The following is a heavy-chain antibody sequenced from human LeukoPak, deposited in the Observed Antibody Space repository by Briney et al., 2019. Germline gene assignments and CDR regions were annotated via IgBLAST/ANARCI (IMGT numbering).Heavy chain of an antibody. D-gene: IGHD1-14*01. J-gene: IGHJ4*02. CDR2: ISGSGGST. V-gene: IGHV3-23*01. CDR1: GFTFSSYS. Sequence: GGSLRLSCAASGFTFSSYSMNWVRQAPGKGLEWVSAISGSGGSTYYADSVKGRFTISRDNSKNTLYLQMNSLRAEDTAVYYCAKESSDPGGYFDYWGQGTLVTVSS. CDR3: AKESSDPGGYFDY.